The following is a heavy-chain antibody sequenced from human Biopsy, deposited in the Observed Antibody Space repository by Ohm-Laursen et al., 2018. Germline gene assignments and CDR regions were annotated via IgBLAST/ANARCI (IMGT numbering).Heavy chain of an antibody. Sequence: GSLRLSCAASGLIFSDYYMSWIRQAPGKGLEWIAYISARDGVVYYADSVKGRFTISRDNTNNSLYLQMTSLRPEDTALYYCAKDVRVKVQLDGMDVWGQGTTVTVSS. CDR3: AKDVRVKVQLDGMDV. CDR2: ISARDGVV. V-gene: IGHV3-11*01. J-gene: IGHJ6*02. CDR1: GLIFSDYY. D-gene: IGHD1-1*01.